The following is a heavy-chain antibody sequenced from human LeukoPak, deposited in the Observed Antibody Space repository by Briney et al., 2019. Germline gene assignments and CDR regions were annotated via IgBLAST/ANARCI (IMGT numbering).Heavy chain of an antibody. Sequence: GGSLRLSCAASGFTFSRYSMNWVRQAPGKGLEWVSSISSSSSYIYYADSVKGRFTISRDNAKNSLYLQMNSLRAEDTAVYYCARVTMATTKRYYYYYMDVWGKGTTVTVSS. D-gene: IGHD5-24*01. CDR1: GFTFSRYS. V-gene: IGHV3-21*01. CDR3: ARVTMATTKRYYYYYMDV. J-gene: IGHJ6*03. CDR2: ISSSSSYI.